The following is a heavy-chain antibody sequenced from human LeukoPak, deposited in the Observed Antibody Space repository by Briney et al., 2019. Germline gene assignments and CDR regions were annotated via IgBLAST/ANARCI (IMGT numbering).Heavy chain of an antibody. CDR2: ISSSSDTI. CDR1: GFTFNIYS. CDR3: ARSTPTYSTPEN. D-gene: IGHD5-18*01. J-gene: IGHJ4*02. V-gene: IGHV3-48*01. Sequence: GGSLRLSCAASGFTFNIYSMNWVRQAPGKGLEWVSHISSSSDTIYYAASVKGRFTISRDNAKNSLYLHMNSLRAEDTAMYYCARSTPTYSTPENWGQGTLVTVSS.